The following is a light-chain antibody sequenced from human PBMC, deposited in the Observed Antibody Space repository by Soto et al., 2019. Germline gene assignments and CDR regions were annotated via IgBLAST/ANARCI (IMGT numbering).Light chain of an antibody. V-gene: IGLV4-69*01. CDR2: LNSDGSH. Sequence: QLVLTQSPSASASLGASVKLTCTLSSGHSSYAIAWHQQRPEKGPQYLMKLNSDGSHSKGDGIPDRFSGSSSGAERYLTISSLQSEDEADYYCQTWVTGIQVFGGGTKVTVL. CDR1: SGHSSYA. CDR3: QTWVTGIQV. J-gene: IGLJ2*01.